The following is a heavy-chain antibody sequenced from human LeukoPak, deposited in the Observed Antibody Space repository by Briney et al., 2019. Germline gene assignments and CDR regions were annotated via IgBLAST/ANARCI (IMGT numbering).Heavy chain of an antibody. CDR1: GFTFSNYW. CDR2: ISGSGSST. D-gene: IGHD6-13*01. CDR3: ARVGYSSSWDAFDI. J-gene: IGHJ3*02. V-gene: IGHV3-74*01. Sequence: GGSLRLSCAASGFTFSNYWMHWVRQAPGKGLVWVSVISGSGSSTNYADSVKGRFTISRDNSKNALYLQMNSLRAEDTAVYYCARVGYSSSWDAFDIWGQGTMVTVSS.